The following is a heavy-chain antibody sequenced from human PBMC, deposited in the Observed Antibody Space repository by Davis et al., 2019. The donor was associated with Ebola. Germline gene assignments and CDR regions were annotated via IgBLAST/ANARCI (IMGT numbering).Heavy chain of an antibody. V-gene: IGHV3-21*06. J-gene: IGHJ5*02. CDR3: ARQCDDQYSTSWFVSEHWFDP. CDR1: GVTFSDYS. CDR2: IDSSSAYI. Sequence: GESLKISCAASGVTFSDYSMTWVRQAPGKGLEWVSSIDSSSAYIYYADSVKGRFTLSRDNAKNSVYLQMNSLRAEDTAVYYCARQCDDQYSTSWFVSEHWFDPWGQGTLVTVSS. D-gene: IGHD2-2*01.